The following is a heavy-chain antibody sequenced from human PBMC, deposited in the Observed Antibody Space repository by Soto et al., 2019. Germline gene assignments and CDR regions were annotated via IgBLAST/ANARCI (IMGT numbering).Heavy chain of an antibody. CDR1: GGSISSYY. CDR3: ARGSAAGVDYGMDV. V-gene: IGHV4-4*07. J-gene: IGHJ6*02. CDR2: IYPSGGT. D-gene: IGHD6-13*01. Sequence: WETLSLNGTVSGGSISSYYWSWIRQPAGKGLEWIGRIYPSGGTTYNPSVKSRVTMAVDTSKKRFSLRLSSVTAADTAVYYCARGSAAGVDYGMDVWGQGTSVTVSS.